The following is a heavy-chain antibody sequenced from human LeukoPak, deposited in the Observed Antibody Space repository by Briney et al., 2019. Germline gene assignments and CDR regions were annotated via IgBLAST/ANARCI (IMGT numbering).Heavy chain of an antibody. CDR2: ISSGSSYI. CDR3: ARAHGDYYYYYMDV. CDR1: GFTFSSYI. D-gene: IGHD4-17*01. J-gene: IGHJ6*03. Sequence: GGSLRLSCAASGFTFSSYIMNWVRQAPGKGLEWVSSISSGSSYIYYADSVKGRFTISRDNAKNSVYLQMNSLRAEDTAVYYCARAHGDYYYYYMDVWGKGTTVTISS. V-gene: IGHV3-21*01.